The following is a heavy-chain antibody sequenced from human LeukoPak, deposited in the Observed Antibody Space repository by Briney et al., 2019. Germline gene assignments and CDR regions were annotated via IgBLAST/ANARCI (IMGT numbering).Heavy chain of an antibody. Sequence: GGSLRLSRVASGFGFRRHDTNWVRQAPGKGLEWPSSITSNSDYVFYAVSLRDRFTISRNNDKKILFLQMKRLTVEDTAVYFCARDRENREGFCSGGTCSPPDYWGPGTLVVVSS. J-gene: IGHJ4*02. V-gene: IGHV3-21*01. D-gene: IGHD2-8*02. CDR3: ARDRENREGFCSGGTCSPPDY. CDR2: ITSNSDYV. CDR1: GFGFRRHD.